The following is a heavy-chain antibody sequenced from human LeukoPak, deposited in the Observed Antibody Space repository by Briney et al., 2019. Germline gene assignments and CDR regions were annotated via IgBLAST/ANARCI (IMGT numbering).Heavy chain of an antibody. CDR2: IDPSDSYT. CDR1: GYSFTSYW. CDR3: TSQGSGYEEYYFDY. Sequence: GESLKISCKGSGYSFTSYWISWVRQLPGKGLEWMGRIDPSDSYTNYSPSFQGHVTISADKSISTAYLQWSSLKASDTAMYYCTSQGSGYEEYYFDYWGQGTLVTVSS. J-gene: IGHJ4*02. V-gene: IGHV5-10-1*01. D-gene: IGHD5-12*01.